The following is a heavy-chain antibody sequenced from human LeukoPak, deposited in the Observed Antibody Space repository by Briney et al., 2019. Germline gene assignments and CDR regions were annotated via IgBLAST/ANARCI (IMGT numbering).Heavy chain of an antibody. D-gene: IGHD6-19*01. V-gene: IGHV1-8*01. J-gene: IGHJ5*02. CDR2: MNPNSGNT. CDR3: ARRRRMSSGWYGNWFDP. CDR1: GYTFTSYD. Sequence: GASVKVSCKASGYTFTSYDINWVRQATGQGLEWMGWMNPNSGNTGYAQKFQGRVTMTRNTSISTAYMELSSLRSEDTAVYYCARRRRMSSGWYGNWFDPWGQGTLVTVPS.